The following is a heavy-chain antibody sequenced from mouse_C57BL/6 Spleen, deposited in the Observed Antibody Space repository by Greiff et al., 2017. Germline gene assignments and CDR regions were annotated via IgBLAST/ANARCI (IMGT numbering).Heavy chain of an antibody. CDR1: DSEVFPIAY. V-gene: IGHV15-2*01. D-gene: IGHD4-1*01. J-gene: IGHJ3*01. CDR2: ILPGIGRT. CDR3: ARGTGAAWFAY. Sequence: QVQLQQPGSELRSPGSSVKLSCKAFDSEVFPIAYMSWVRQNPGRGFEWVGGILPGIGRTIYGEKIEDKATLDAATLTTSAYFELHSLTSEDSAIYSCARGTGAAWFAYWGQGTLVTVSA.